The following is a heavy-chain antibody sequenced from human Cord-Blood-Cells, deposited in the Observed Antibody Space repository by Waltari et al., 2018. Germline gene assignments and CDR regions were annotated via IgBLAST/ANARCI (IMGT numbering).Heavy chain of an antibody. Sequence: QVQLVQSGAAVKKPGASVQVSCKASGYTFTGYYMHWVRQAPGQGLEWMGWINPNSGGTNYAQKFQGRVTMTRDTSISTAYMELSRLRSDDTAVYYCARIEFLEWLLFDYWGQGTLVTVSS. CDR1: GYTFTGYY. J-gene: IGHJ4*02. CDR3: ARIEFLEWLLFDY. V-gene: IGHV1-2*02. CDR2: INPNSGGT. D-gene: IGHD3-3*01.